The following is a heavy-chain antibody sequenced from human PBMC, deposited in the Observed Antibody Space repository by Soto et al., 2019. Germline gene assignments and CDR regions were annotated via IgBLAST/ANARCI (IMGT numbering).Heavy chain of an antibody. Sequence: SVKVSCKASGGTFSSYTISWVRQAPGQGLEWMGRIIPILGIANYAQKFQGRVTITADKSTSTAYMELSSLRSEDTAVYYCARDLNFSPQGSWFDPWGQGTLVTVSS. CDR2: IIPILGIA. V-gene: IGHV1-69*04. CDR3: ARDLNFSPQGSWFDP. J-gene: IGHJ5*02. CDR1: GGTFSSYT.